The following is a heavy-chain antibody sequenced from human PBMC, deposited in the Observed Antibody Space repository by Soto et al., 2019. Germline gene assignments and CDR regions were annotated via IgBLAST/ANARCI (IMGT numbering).Heavy chain of an antibody. D-gene: IGHD1-26*01. CDR1: GGTFSIYA. J-gene: IGHJ6*02. CDR3: ARANGVGHHGDYYSYYGMDV. V-gene: IGHV1-69*01. Sequence: QVQLVQSGAEVKKPGSSEKVSCKASGGTFSIYAISWVRQAPGQGLEWMGGIIPVFGTANYAQKFQGRVTITADEATSTPYMERSSHRSEDTAVYYCARANGVGHHGDYYSYYGMDVWGQGTTVTVSS. CDR2: IIPVFGTA.